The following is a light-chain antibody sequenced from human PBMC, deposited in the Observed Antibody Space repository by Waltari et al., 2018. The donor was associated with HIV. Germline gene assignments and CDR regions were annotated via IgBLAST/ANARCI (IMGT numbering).Light chain of an antibody. CDR2: DVS. V-gene: IGLV2-11*01. Sequence: QSALTQPRPVSGSPGQSVTISCTGSSRDVGGYNYVSWYQQHPTKAPKLIIYDVSERPSGVPDRFSGSKSGNRASLTISGLQAEDEADYYCYSYAGSLLFGGGTKLTVL. J-gene: IGLJ2*01. CDR3: YSYAGSLL. CDR1: SRDVGGYNY.